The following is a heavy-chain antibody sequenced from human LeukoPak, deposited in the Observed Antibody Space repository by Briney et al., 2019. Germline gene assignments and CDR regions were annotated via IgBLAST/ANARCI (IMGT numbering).Heavy chain of an antibody. Sequence: SETLPLTCTVSGGSISSGGYYWSWIRQHPGKGLEWIGYIYYSGSTYYNPSLKSRVTISVDTSKNQFSLKLSSVTAADTAVYYCARAPQWHRWFDPWGQGTLVTVSS. CDR3: ARAPQWHRWFDP. D-gene: IGHD6-19*01. V-gene: IGHV4-31*03. CDR2: IYYSGST. CDR1: GGSISSGGYY. J-gene: IGHJ5*02.